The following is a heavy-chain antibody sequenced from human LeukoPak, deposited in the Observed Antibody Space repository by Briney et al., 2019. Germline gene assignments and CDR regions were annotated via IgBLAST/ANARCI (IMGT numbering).Heavy chain of an antibody. J-gene: IGHJ4*02. Sequence: GGSLRLSCAASGFTFSSYSMHWLRQAPGKGLAYVSAISSNGHNTYYAGSVKGRFTISRDNSKNTLYLQMGSLRVEDMGVYYCAREVDRVFDYWGQGNLVTVSA. D-gene: IGHD2-2*01. CDR2: ISSNGHNT. CDR1: GFTFSSYS. V-gene: IGHV3-64*02. CDR3: AREVDRVFDY.